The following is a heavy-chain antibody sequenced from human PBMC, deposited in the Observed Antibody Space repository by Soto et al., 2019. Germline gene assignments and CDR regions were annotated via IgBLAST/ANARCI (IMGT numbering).Heavy chain of an antibody. V-gene: IGHV1-3*01. CDR2: INAGNGNT. CDR1: GYSLTSYA. Sequence: ASVKVSCEASGYSLTSYARHWVRQAPGQRLEWMGWINAGNGNTKYSQKFQGRVTITRDTSASTAYMELSSLRSEDTAVYYCAVYDSSGYYPGRDAFDIWGQGTMVTVSS. CDR3: AVYDSSGYYPGRDAFDI. D-gene: IGHD3-22*01. J-gene: IGHJ3*02.